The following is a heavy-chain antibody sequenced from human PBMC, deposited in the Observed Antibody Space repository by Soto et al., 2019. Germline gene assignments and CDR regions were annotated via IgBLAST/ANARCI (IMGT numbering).Heavy chain of an antibody. V-gene: IGHV3-74*01. CDR1: GFTVSSYW. CDR2: ISPAGSST. J-gene: IGHJ4*02. D-gene: IGHD5-12*01. CDR3: ERGNTGYGNFDS. Sequence: GGSLRLSCAASGFTVSSYWTHWVRQAPGKGLVWVSRISPAGSSTYYADSVRGRFTISKDTAQNTVYLQINSLGAEDAAVYYCERGNTGYGNFDSWGQRTLVTVSS.